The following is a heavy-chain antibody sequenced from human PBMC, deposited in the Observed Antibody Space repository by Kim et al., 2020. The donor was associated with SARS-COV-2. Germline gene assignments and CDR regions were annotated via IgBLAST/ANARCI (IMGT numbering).Heavy chain of an antibody. CDR2: ST. D-gene: IGHD3-10*01. V-gene: IGHV4-34*01. J-gene: IGHJ4*02. Sequence: STNYNPSLKSRVTISVDTSKNQFSLKLSSVTAADTAVYYCARAGYYGSVVWGQGTLVTVSS. CDR3: ARAGYYGSVV.